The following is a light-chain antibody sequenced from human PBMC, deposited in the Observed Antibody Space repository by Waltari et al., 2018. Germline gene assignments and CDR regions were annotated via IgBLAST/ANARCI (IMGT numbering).Light chain of an antibody. Sequence: QSALTQPASVSGSPGQSITISCTGTSSDVGNYNLVSWYQQYPGKAPKVMIYDDNRRSSGVSARFSGSESGNTASLTISGVQADDEADYYCCSYAGSYTWVFGGGTKLTVL. CDR3: CSYAGSYTWV. J-gene: IGLJ3*02. CDR1: SSDVGNYNL. CDR2: DDN. V-gene: IGLV2-23*01.